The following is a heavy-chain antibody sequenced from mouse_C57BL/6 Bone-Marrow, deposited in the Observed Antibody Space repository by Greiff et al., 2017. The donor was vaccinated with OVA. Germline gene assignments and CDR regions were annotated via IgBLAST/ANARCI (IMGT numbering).Heavy chain of an antibody. Sequence: VQLQQSGAELVRPGASVKLSCTASGFTFKDYYMHWVKQRPEQGLEWIGRIDPEDGDTEYAPKFQGKATLTADTSSNTAYLQLSSLTSEDAAVYYCTAPNGSSSDYWGQGTTLTVSS. CDR3: TAPNGSSSDY. J-gene: IGHJ2*01. V-gene: IGHV14-1*01. CDR2: IDPEDGDT. D-gene: IGHD1-1*01. CDR1: GFTFKDYY.